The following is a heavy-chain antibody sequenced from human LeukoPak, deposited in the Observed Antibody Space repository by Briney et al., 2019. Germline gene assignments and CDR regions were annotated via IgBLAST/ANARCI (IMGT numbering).Heavy chain of an antibody. CDR2: ISYSGST. Sequence: SETLSLTRTVSGGSISSCYWSWIRQPPGKGLEWIGYISYSGSTNYNPSLRSRVTISVDTSKNQFSLKLSSVAAADTAVYYCARDYDILTGGGWFDPWGQGTLVTVSS. J-gene: IGHJ5*02. CDR1: GGSISSCY. CDR3: ARDYDILTGGGWFDP. V-gene: IGHV4-59*01. D-gene: IGHD3-9*01.